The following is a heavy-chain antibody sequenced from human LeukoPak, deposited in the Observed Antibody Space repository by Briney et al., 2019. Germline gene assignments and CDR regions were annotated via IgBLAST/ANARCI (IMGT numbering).Heavy chain of an antibody. J-gene: IGHJ4*02. D-gene: IGHD2-21*01. CDR1: GGSISSSSYY. CDR3: ARGTLFDY. CDR2: IYYSGST. V-gene: IGHV4-39*07. Sequence: SETLSLTCTVSGGSISSSSYYWGWIRQPPGKGLEWIGSIYYSGSTNYNPSPKSRVTISVDTSKNQFSLKLSSVTAADTAVYYCARGTLFDYWGQGTLVTVSS.